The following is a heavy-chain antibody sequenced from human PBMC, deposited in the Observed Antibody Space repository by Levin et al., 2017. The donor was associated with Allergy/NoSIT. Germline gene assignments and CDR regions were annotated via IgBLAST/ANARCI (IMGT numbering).Heavy chain of an antibody. D-gene: IGHD2-2*01. CDR1: GFIFSNYG. J-gene: IGHJ6*02. V-gene: IGHV3-30*18. CDR3: AKDREACSGTSDTYGMEV. CDR2: ISNDGTNK. Sequence: GGSLRLSCAASGFIFSNYGMHWVRQAPGKGLEWVAAISNDGTNKYYGDAVKGWFSISRDNSKNTVYLQMSSLRTEDTAVYYCAKDREACSGTSDTYGMEVWGQGTSVTVS.